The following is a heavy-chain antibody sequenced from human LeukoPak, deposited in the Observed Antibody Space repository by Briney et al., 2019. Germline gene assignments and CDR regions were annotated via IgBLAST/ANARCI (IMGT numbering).Heavy chain of an antibody. V-gene: IGHV1-2*02. CDR1: GYTFTGYY. Sequence: ASVKVSCKASGYTFTGYYMHWVRQAPGQGLEWMGWINPNSGGTNYAQKFQGRVTMTRDTSISTAYMELSRLGSDDTAVYYCARTLYFWQNGPLGYWGQGTLVTVSS. CDR2: INPNSGGT. D-gene: IGHD3-3*01. CDR3: ARTLYFWQNGPLGY. J-gene: IGHJ4*02.